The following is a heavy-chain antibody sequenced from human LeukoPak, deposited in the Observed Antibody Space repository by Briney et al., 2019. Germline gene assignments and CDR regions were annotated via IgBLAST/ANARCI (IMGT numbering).Heavy chain of an antibody. CDR3: ARVGRDCDSSGYYFEYFDY. Sequence: GGSLRLSCAASGFTFSSYSMNWVRQAPGKGLEWVSYISSSSSTIYYADSVEGRFTISRDNAKNSLYLQMNSLRAEDTAVYYCARVGRDCDSSGYYFEYFDYWGQGTLVTVSS. CDR2: ISSSSSTI. J-gene: IGHJ4*02. CDR1: GFTFSSYS. D-gene: IGHD3-22*01. V-gene: IGHV3-48*04.